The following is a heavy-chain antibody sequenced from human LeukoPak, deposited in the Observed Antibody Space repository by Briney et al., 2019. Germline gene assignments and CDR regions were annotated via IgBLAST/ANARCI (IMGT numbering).Heavy chain of an antibody. D-gene: IGHD1-26*01. CDR3: ARVLDGKDAFDI. Sequence: SVKVSCKASGGTFRSYAISWVRQAPGQGLEWMGRIIPIFGIANYAQKFQGRVTITADKSTSTAYMELSSLRSEDTAVYYCARVLDGKDAFDIWGQGTMVTVSS. V-gene: IGHV1-69*04. CDR2: IIPIFGIA. CDR1: GGTFRSYA. J-gene: IGHJ3*02.